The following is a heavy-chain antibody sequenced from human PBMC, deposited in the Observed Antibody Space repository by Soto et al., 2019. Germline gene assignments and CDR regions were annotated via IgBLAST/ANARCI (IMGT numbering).Heavy chain of an antibody. V-gene: IGHV4-31*03. Sequence: PSETLSLTCTVSGGSISSGGYYWSWIRQHPGKGLEWIGYIYYSGSTYYNPSLKSRVTISVDTSKNQFSLKLSSVTAADTAVYYCARWEYGDYVGYYFDYWGQGTLVTVSS. CDR3: ARWEYGDYVGYYFDY. J-gene: IGHJ4*02. CDR2: IYYSGST. CDR1: GGSISSGGYY. D-gene: IGHD4-17*01.